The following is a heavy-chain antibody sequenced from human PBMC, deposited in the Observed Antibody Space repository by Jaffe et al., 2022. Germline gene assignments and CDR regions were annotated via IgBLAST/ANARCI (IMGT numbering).Heavy chain of an antibody. CDR1: GGSVTSANYY. CDR3: ARDFEYSTSQYYYYYIDV. Sequence: QVQLQESGPGLVKASETLSLTCTVSGGSVTSANYYWTWIRQPPGKGLEWIAYIYDSGTTKYNPSLKSRVTISVDTSKNQFSLKLRSVTAADTAVYYCARDFEYSTSQYYYYYIDVWGKGTTVTVSS. D-gene: IGHD6-6*01. CDR2: IYDSGTT. J-gene: IGHJ6*03. V-gene: IGHV4-61*01.